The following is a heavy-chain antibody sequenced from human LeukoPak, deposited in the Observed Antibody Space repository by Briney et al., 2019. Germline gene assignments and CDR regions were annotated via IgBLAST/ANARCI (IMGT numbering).Heavy chain of an antibody. CDR3: ARGSSSWIPYYYYMDV. CDR1: GYTFTSYD. CDR2: MNPNSGNT. J-gene: IGHJ6*03. Sequence: GASVKVSCKASGYTFTSYDINWVRQATGQGLEWMGCMNPNSGNTGYAQKFQGRVTMTRNTSISTAYMELSSLRSEDTAVYYCARGSSSWIPYYYYMDVWGKGTTVTVSS. V-gene: IGHV1-8*01. D-gene: IGHD6-13*01.